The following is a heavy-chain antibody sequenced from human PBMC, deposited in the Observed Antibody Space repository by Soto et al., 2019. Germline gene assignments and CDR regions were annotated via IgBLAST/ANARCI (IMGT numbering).Heavy chain of an antibody. Sequence: EVQLVESGGGLVQPGGSLRLSCAASGFTVSSNYMSWVRQAPGKGLEWVSVIYSGGSTYYADSVKGRFTISRDNSKNTLYLQMNCPRAEDTAVYYCARVVAVAGTPYYFDYWGQGTLVTVSS. CDR2: IYSGGST. CDR1: GFTVSSNY. D-gene: IGHD6-19*01. CDR3: ARVVAVAGTPYYFDY. V-gene: IGHV3-66*01. J-gene: IGHJ4*02.